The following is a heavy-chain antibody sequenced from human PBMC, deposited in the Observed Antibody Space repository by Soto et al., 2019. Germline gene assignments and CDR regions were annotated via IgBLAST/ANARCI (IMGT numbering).Heavy chain of an antibody. CDR2: IYYSGST. J-gene: IGHJ4*02. CDR1: GGSISSSSYY. Sequence: SETLSLTCTVSGGSISSSSYYWGWIRQPPGKGLEWIGSIYYSGSTYYNPSLKSRVTISVDTSKNQFSLKLSSVTAADTAVYYCARAPFRMDLTLDYDFWSGPRWGGEFDYWGQGTLVTVSS. V-gene: IGHV4-39*01. CDR3: ARAPFRMDLTLDYDFWSGPRWGGEFDY. D-gene: IGHD3-3*01.